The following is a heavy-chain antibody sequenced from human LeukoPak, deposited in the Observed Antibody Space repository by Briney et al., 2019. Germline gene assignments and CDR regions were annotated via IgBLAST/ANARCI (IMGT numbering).Heavy chain of an antibody. CDR3: ARAAGLALNYNNWFDP. D-gene: IGHD6-19*01. CDR1: GYTFTGYY. J-gene: IGHJ5*02. V-gene: IGHV1-2*02. Sequence: ASVTVSCKASGYTFTGYYMHWVRQAPGQGLEWMGLINPNSGGTNYAQKFQGRVTMTRDTSISTAYMELSRLRSDDTAVYYCARAAGLALNYNNWFDPWGQGTLVTVSS. CDR2: INPNSGGT.